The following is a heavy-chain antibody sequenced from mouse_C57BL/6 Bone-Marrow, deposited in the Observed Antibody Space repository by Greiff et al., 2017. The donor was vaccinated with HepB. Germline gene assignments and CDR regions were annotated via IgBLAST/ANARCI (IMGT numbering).Heavy chain of an antibody. CDR1: GYAFTNYL. CDR2: INPGSGGT. J-gene: IGHJ2*01. CDR3: ARWRVY. Sequence: QVQLQQSGAELVRPGTSVKVSCKASGYAFTNYLIEWVKQRPGQGLEWIGVINPGSGGTNYNEKFKGKATLTADKSSSTAYMQLSSLTSEDSAVYFCARWRVYWGQGTTLTVSS. V-gene: IGHV1-54*01.